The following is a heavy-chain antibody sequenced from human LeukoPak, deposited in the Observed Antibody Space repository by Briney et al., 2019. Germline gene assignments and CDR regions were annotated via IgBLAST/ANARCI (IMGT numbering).Heavy chain of an antibody. V-gene: IGHV3-53*05. CDR2: IHSGGST. CDR3: AREREYGSGSYYGRWFDP. D-gene: IGHD3-10*01. CDR1: GFTVSSNY. J-gene: IGHJ5*02. Sequence: GGSLRLSCAASGFTVSSNYMNWVRQAPGKGLEWVSVIHSGGSTYYADSVKGRFIISRDNSKNTLYLQVSSLRSEDTAVYYCAREREYGSGSYYGRWFDPWGQGTLVTVSS.